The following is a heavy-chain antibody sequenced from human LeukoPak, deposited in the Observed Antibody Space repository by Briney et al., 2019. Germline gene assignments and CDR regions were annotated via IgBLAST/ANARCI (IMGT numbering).Heavy chain of an antibody. J-gene: IGHJ3*02. CDR3: ARMLGILDAFDI. CDR1: GFTFSSYA. CDR2: ISSSSSYI. Sequence: PGGSLRLSCAASGFTFSSYAMSWVRQAPGKGLVWVSSISSSSSYIYYADSVKGRFTISRDNAKNSLYLQMNSLRAEDTAVYYCARMLGILDAFDIWGQGTMVTVSS. V-gene: IGHV3-21*01. D-gene: IGHD7-27*01.